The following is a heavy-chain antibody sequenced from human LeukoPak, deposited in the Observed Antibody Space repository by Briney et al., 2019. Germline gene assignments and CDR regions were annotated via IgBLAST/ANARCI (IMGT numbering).Heavy chain of an antibody. D-gene: IGHD3-10*02. V-gene: IGHV4-34*01. CDR2: INHSGST. Sequence: SETLSLTCAVYGGSFSGYYWSWIRQPPGKGLEWIGEINHSGSTNYNPSLTSRVTISVDTSKNQFSLKLSSVTAADTAVYYCARWIRIPVRGIDPWGQGTLVTVSS. J-gene: IGHJ5*02. CDR1: GGSFSGYY. CDR3: ARWIRIPVRGIDP.